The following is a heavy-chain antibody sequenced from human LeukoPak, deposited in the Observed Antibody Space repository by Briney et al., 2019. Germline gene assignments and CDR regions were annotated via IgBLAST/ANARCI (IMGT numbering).Heavy chain of an antibody. CDR1: GFTFSSYS. CDR3: ARDQDCSSTSCYSRSEYFQH. D-gene: IGHD2-2*02. J-gene: IGHJ1*01. CDR2: ISGSSSTI. Sequence: SGGSLRLSCAASGFTFSSYSMNWVRQAPGKGLEWGSYISGSSSTIYYADSVKGRFTISRDNSKNTLYLQMNSLRAEDTAVYYCARDQDCSSTSCYSRSEYFQHWGQGTLVTVSS. V-gene: IGHV3-48*01.